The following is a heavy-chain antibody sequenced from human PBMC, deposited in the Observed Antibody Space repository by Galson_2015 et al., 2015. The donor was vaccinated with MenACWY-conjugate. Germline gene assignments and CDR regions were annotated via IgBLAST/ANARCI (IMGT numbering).Heavy chain of an antibody. D-gene: IGHD6-19*01. Sequence: SLRLSCAASGFTFNNYWMTWVRQAPGKGLEWVANINVDGREENYMDSVRGRFTISRDNAKNSLFLQVNTLRAEDTAVYYCARGTLAVAGTDYWGQGTLVTVSS. CDR1: GFTFNNYW. V-gene: IGHV3-7*01. CDR3: ARGTLAVAGTDY. J-gene: IGHJ4*02. CDR2: INVDGREE.